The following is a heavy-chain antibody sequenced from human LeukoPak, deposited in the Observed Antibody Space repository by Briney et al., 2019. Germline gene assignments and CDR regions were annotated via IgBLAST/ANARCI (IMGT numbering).Heavy chain of an antibody. D-gene: IGHD3-10*01. Sequence: GGSLRHSCAASGFTFSSYGMHWVRQAPGKGLEWVAVISYDGSNKYYADSVKGRFTISRDNSKNTLYLQMNSLRAEDTAVYYCAKDRYGSGSYCDYWGQGTLVTVSS. CDR1: GFTFSSYG. CDR2: ISYDGSNK. J-gene: IGHJ4*02. V-gene: IGHV3-30*18. CDR3: AKDRYGSGSYCDY.